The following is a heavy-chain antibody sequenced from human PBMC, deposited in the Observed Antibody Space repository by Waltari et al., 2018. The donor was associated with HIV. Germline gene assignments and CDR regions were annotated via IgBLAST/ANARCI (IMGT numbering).Heavy chain of an antibody. CDR1: GFSLTTSGLG. V-gene: IGHV2-5*01. CDR3: AHRRAGYSSGWYTRGFDY. Sequence: QITLKESGPTLVKPTQTLTLTYTLSGFSLTTSGLGVGWIRQPPGKALAWLALIYWNDDKRDSPSLRNRVTISKDTSKNQVVLRLTNMDPVDTATYYCAHRRAGYSSGWYTRGFDYWGQGTLVTVSS. D-gene: IGHD6-13*01. CDR2: IYWNDDK. J-gene: IGHJ4*02.